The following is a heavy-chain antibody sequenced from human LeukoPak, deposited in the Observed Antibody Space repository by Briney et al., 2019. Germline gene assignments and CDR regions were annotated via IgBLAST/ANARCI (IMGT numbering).Heavy chain of an antibody. CDR3: AKDLGGVVVPAAIPSPYYYYGMDV. Sequence: PGGSLRLSCAASGFTFSSYGMHWVRQAPGKGLEWVAVISYDGSNKYYADSVKGRFTISRDNSKNTLYLQMNSLRAEDTAVYYCAKDLGGVVVPAAIPSPYYYYGMDVWGQGTTVTVSS. D-gene: IGHD2-2*02. CDR2: ISYDGSNK. J-gene: IGHJ6*02. CDR1: GFTFSSYG. V-gene: IGHV3-30*18.